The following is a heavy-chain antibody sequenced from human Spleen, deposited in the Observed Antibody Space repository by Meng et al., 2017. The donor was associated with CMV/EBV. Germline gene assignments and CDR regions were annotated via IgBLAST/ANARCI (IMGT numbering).Heavy chain of an antibody. CDR3: AREYSTSSGGRAFDI. V-gene: IGHV3-74*01. CDR2: INSDGNIT. D-gene: IGHD6-6*01. CDR1: GFTFSSYW. Sequence: GGSLRLSCAASGFTFSSYWMHWVRQAPGKGLVWVSRINSDGNITTYADSVKGRFTISRDNAKNTLYLQMNSLRAEDTAVYYCAREYSTSSGGRAFDIWGQGTMVTVSS. J-gene: IGHJ3*02.